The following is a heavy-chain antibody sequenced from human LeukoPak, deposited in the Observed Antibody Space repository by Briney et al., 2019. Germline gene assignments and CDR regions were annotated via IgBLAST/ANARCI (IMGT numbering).Heavy chain of an antibody. CDR2: IYYSGST. J-gene: IGHJ4*02. CDR3: AREGGKRWLKFEGDY. CDR1: GGSISSSSYY. V-gene: IGHV4-39*07. Sequence: SETLSLTCTVSGGSISSSSYYWGWIRQPPGKGLEWIGSIYYSGSTYDNPSLKSRVTISVDTSKNQFSLKLSSVTAAETAVYYCAREGGKRWLKFEGDYWGQGTLVTVSS. D-gene: IGHD5-24*01.